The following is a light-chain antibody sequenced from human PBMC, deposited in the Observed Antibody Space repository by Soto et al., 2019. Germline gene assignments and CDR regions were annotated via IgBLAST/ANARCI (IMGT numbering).Light chain of an antibody. V-gene: IGKV1-9*01. J-gene: IGKJ1*01. CDR3: QHLNGYPRT. CDR1: RAISTN. Sequence: DIQLTQSPSFLSASVGDRVTITCRASRAISTNLAWYQQEPVKAPKLLIYAASTLQGGVPSRFSGSGSGTEFTLTISSPQPEDFATYYCQHLNGYPRTFGQGTKVESK. CDR2: AAS.